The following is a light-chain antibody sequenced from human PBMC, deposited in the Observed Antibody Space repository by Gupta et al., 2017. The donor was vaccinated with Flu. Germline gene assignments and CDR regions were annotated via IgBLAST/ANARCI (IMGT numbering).Light chain of an antibody. CDR1: QSVLYTPNNKNY. J-gene: IGKJ1*01. CDR2: CAS. CDR3: QQYNDSASWT. Sequence: IVMTQSPDSLAVSLGERATINCKSSQSVLYTPNNKNYLAWYQQKPGQPPKLLIYCASTRESGVPDRCIGGGCGTDYILPISSRQADDVSVYYCQQYNDSASWTFGQGTKVEI. V-gene: IGKV4-1*01.